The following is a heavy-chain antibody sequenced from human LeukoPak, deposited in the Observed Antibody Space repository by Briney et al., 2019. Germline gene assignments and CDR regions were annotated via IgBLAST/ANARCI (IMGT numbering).Heavy chain of an antibody. Sequence: ETLSLTCTVSGGPISSSSYYWGWIRQPPGKGLEWVSGISRSGGSTYYSDSVKGRFTISRDNSKNTVYLQMNSLRVEDTAIYYCARGQEFDDGVFDSWGQGTLVTVSS. CDR1: GGPISSSSYY. CDR3: ARGQEFDDGVFDS. D-gene: IGHD1-1*01. J-gene: IGHJ4*02. V-gene: IGHV3-23*01. CDR2: ISRSGGST.